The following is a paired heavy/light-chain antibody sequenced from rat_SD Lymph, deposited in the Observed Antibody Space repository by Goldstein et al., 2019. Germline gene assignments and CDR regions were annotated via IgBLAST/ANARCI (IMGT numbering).Light chain of an antibody. Sequence: DIQMTQSPASLSASLGETVSIECLASEGISNDLAWYQQKSGKSPQLLIYAASRLQDGVPSRFSGSGSGTRYSLKISGMQPEDEADYFCQQSYKYPLTFGSGTKLEIK. V-gene: IGKV12S8*01. CDR2: AAS. CDR1: EGISND. CDR3: QQSYKYPLT. J-gene: IGKJ5*01.
Heavy chain of an antibody. Sequence: QVKLLQSGAALVKPGASVKMSCKASGYTFTDYWVSWVKQSHGKSLEWIGEIYPNSGATNFNEKFKGKATLTVDKSTSTAYMELSRLTSEDSAIYYCTRLDYGGTSLFDYWGQGVMVTVSS. J-gene: IGHJ2*01. D-gene: IGHD1-11*01. CDR2: IYPNSGAT. CDR1: GYTFTDYW. V-gene: IGHV1-36*01. CDR3: TRLDYGGTSLFDY.